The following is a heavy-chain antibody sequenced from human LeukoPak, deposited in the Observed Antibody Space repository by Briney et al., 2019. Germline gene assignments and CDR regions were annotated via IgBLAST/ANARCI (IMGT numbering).Heavy chain of an antibody. Sequence: SETLSLTCAVYGGSFSGYYWSWIRQPPGKGLEWIGEINHSGSTNYNPSLKSRVTISVDTSKNQFSLKLSSVTAADTAVYYCARAVSSSFTVDYWGQGTLVTVSS. D-gene: IGHD6-13*01. CDR1: GGSFSGYY. CDR2: INHSGST. CDR3: ARAVSSSFTVDY. J-gene: IGHJ4*02. V-gene: IGHV4-34*01.